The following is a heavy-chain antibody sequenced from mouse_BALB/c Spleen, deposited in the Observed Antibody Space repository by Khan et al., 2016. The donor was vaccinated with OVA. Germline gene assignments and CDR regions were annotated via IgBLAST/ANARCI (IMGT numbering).Heavy chain of an antibody. CDR2: INPTSGYT. Sequence: QMQLEESGAELAKPGASVKMSCKASGYTFTTYWMHWVKQRPGQGLEWIGYINPTSGYTDYNEKFKDRATLSADKSSSTAYMQLSSLTSEDSAVYYCTRDRIDYWGQGTTLTGSS. J-gene: IGHJ2*01. CDR3: TRDRIDY. V-gene: IGHV1-7*01. CDR1: GYTFTTYW.